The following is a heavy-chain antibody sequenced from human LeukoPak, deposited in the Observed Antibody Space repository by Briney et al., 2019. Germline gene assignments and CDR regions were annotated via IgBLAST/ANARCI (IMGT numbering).Heavy chain of an antibody. D-gene: IGHD2-2*01. V-gene: IGHV1-18*01. CDR1: GYTFTSYG. CDR3: ARDRVRDIVVVHFYYYYGMDV. J-gene: IGHJ6*02. CDR2: ISAYNGNT. Sequence: ASVKVSCKASGYTFTSYGISWVRQAPGQELEWMGWISAYNGNTNYAQKLQGRVTMTTDTSTSTAYMELRSLRSDDTAVYYCARDRVRDIVVVHFYYYYGMDVWGQGTTVTVSS.